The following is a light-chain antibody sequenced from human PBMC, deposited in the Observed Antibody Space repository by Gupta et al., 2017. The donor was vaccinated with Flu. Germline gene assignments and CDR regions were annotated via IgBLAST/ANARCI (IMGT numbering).Light chain of an antibody. CDR3: QQYDNLPPYT. J-gene: IGKJ2*01. Sequence: DIQMTQSPSSLSASVGDRVTITCQASQDISNYLNWYQQKPGKAPKLLIYDASNLETGVPSRFSGSGSRTDFTFTISSLQPEDIETYYCQQYDNLPPYTFGQGTKLEIK. CDR2: DAS. CDR1: QDISNY. V-gene: IGKV1-33*01.